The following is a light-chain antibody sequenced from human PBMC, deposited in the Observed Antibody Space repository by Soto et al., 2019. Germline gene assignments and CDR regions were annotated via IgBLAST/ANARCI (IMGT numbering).Light chain of an antibody. CDR1: QGVSSN. Sequence: EIVLTQSPATLSVSPGERATLSCRASQGVSSNLAWYQQKPGQGHRLLIYGASTRATGIPARFSGSGSGTEFTLNISSLQPEDFALYYCQQYNNWPPRGTFGQGTKVEFK. J-gene: IGKJ1*01. CDR3: QQYNNWPPRGT. V-gene: IGKV3-15*01. CDR2: GAS.